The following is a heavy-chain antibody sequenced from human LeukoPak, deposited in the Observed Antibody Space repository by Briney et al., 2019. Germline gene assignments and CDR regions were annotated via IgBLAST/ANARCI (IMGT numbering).Heavy chain of an antibody. CDR2: IKTDGSET. D-gene: IGHD3-22*01. CDR3: ARETAYYYDSSGYFRPLDY. V-gene: IGHV3-7*01. Sequence: SGGSLRLSCAASGFTFGSYWMTWMRQTPGKGLEWVANIKTDGSETYYLDSVKGRFTVSRDNAKNSLFLQMNSLRAEDTAVYYCARETAYYYDSSGYFRPLDYWGQGTLVTVSS. CDR1: GFTFGSYW. J-gene: IGHJ4*02.